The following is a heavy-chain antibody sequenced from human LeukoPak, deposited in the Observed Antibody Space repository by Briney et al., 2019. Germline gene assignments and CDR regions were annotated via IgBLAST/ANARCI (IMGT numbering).Heavy chain of an antibody. Sequence: ASVKVSCKASGYTFTSYGISWVRQAPGQGLEWMGWISTYNGNTKYAQKVQDRVTMTTDTSTNTAYMELRSLKSDDTAVYYCARDDYGGNSGLFDNWGQGTLVTVSS. J-gene: IGHJ4*02. V-gene: IGHV1-18*01. CDR1: GYTFTSYG. CDR2: ISTYNGNT. D-gene: IGHD4-23*01. CDR3: ARDDYGGNSGLFDN.